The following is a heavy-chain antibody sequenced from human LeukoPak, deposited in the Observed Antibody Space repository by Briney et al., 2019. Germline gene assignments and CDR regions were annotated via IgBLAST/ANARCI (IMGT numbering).Heavy chain of an antibody. D-gene: IGHD5-18*01. J-gene: IGHJ4*02. CDR2: VHYRGTT. V-gene: IGHV4-31*03. CDR1: GGSITSGNNF. Sequence: PSETLSLTCTVSGGSITSGNNFWSWIRQHPGKGLEWIANVHYRGTTYYNPALKSRVRISIDTSQNQFSLKVTSVIAADTAAYCRARDDSYGSFDSWGPGTPVIVSS. CDR3: ARDDSYGSFDS.